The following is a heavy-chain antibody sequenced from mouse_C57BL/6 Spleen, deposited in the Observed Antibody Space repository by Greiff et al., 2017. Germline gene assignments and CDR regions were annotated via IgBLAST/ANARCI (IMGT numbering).Heavy chain of an antibody. Sequence: EVQVVESGAELVRPGSSVKMSCKTSGYTFTSYGINWVKQRPGQGLEWIGYIYIGNGYTEYNEKFKGKATLTSDTSSSTAYMQLSSLTSEDSAIYFCARNYGTKGTWFAYWGQGTLVTVSA. CDR3: ARNYGTKGTWFAY. CDR1: GYTFTSYG. J-gene: IGHJ3*01. CDR2: IYIGNGYT. D-gene: IGHD1-1*01. V-gene: IGHV1-58*01.